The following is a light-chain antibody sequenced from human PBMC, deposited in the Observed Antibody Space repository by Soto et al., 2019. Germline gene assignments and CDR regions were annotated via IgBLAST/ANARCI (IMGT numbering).Light chain of an antibody. J-gene: IGKJ4*01. CDR1: QNIDSY. V-gene: IGKV1-39*01. CDR3: QHSSRYPLT. CDR2: TAS. Sequence: DIQMTQSPSSLSASVGDRVTITCRASQNIDSYLNWYQQKPGKAPRLLTYTASTLQSGVPSRFSGSGSGTDFTLTISSLQPEDFATYYCQHSSRYPLTFGGGTKVEIK.